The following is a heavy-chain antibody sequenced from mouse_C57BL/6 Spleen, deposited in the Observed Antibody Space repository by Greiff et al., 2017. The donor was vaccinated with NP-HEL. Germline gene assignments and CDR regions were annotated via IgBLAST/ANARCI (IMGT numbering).Heavy chain of an antibody. CDR3: TNYIYYGNYLFAY. D-gene: IGHD2-1*01. J-gene: IGHJ3*01. Sequence: EVMLVESGGGLVQPGGSMKLSCVASGFTFSNYWMNWVRQSPEKGLEWVAQIRLKSDNYATHYAESVKGRFTISRDDSKSSVYLQMNNLRAEDTGIYYCTNYIYYGNYLFAYWGQGTLVTVSA. CDR1: GFTFSNYW. V-gene: IGHV6-3*01. CDR2: IRLKSDNYAT.